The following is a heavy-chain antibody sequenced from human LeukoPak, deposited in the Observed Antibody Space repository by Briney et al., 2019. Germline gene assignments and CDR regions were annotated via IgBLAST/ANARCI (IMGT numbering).Heavy chain of an antibody. V-gene: IGHV4-39*01. CDR3: ARRGDFYGSGRYTHYFGS. CDR1: GGSISSSRYH. CDR2: VYYSGST. J-gene: IGHJ4*02. Sequence: TSETLSLTCTVSGGSISSSRYHWAWIRQPPGKRLEWIGSVYYSGSTYYNPSLKSRVTISVDTSKNQFSLKLRSVTAADTAVYYCARRGDFYGSGRYTHYFGSCGGGTLVTVSS. D-gene: IGHD3-10*01.